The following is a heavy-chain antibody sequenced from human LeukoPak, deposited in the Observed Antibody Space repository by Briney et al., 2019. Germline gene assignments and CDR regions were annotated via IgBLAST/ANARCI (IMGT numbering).Heavy chain of an antibody. J-gene: IGHJ6*02. V-gene: IGHV1-8*01. CDR1: GYTFPSYF. CDR2: MNPNSGNT. CDR3: ARDYYDFWSGYPNMYYYYGMDV. Sequence: ASVKVSCKASGYTFPSYFMHWVRQAPGQGLEWMGWMNPNSGNTGYAQKFQGRVTMTRNTSISTAYMELSSLRSEDTAVYYCARDYYDFWSGYPNMYYYYGMDVWGQGTTVTVSS. D-gene: IGHD3-3*01.